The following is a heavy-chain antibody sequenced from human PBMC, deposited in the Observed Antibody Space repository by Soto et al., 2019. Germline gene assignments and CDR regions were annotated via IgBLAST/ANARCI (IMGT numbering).Heavy chain of an antibody. CDR1: GYAFTSDG. D-gene: IGHD3-10*02. J-gene: IGHJ4*02. V-gene: IGHV1-18*01. CDR3: AGSVRGVTFFDY. CDR2: ISAYNGST. Sequence: ASVKVSCKDTGYAFTSDGISWVRQPPGQGLEWMGWISAYNGSTNYAQKLQGRVTMTTDTSTSTAYMELRSLRSDDTAVYYCAGSVRGVTFFDYWGQGTLVTVSS.